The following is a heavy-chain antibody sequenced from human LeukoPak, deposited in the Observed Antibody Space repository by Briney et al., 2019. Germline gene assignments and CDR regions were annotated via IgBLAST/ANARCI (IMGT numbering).Heavy chain of an antibody. J-gene: IGHJ2*01. D-gene: IGHD6-19*01. CDR3: ARSPSSGWYQRYFDL. CDR1: GFTFSDYY. CDR2: ISSSGSTI. V-gene: IGHV3-11*01. Sequence: PGGSLRLSCAASGFTFSDYYMSWIRQAPGKGLEWVSYISSSGSTIYYADSVKGRFTISRDNAKNSLYLQMNSLRAEDTAVYYCARSPSSGWYQRYFDLWGRGTLVTVSS.